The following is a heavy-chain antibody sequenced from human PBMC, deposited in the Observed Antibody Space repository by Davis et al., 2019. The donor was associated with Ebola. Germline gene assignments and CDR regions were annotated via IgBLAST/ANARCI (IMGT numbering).Heavy chain of an antibody. CDR3: ARDTGSYPFDY. Sequence: SVKVSCKASGGTFSSYAISWVRQAPGQGLEWMGGIIPIFGTANYAQKLQGRVTMTTDTSTSTAYMELRSLRSDDTAVYYCARDTGSYPFDYWGQGTLVTVSS. CDR2: IIPIFGTA. D-gene: IGHD1-26*01. CDR1: GGTFSSYA. V-gene: IGHV1-69*05. J-gene: IGHJ4*02.